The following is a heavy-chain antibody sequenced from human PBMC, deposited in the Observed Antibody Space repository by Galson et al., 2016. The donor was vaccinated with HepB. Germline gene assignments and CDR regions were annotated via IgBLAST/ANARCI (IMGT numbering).Heavy chain of an antibody. CDR1: GFTFYTYT. CDR2: ISGRSGKA. D-gene: IGHD3-22*01. CDR3: ATLIPPIDHFDSSGPYYFDH. J-gene: IGHJ4*02. Sequence: SLRLSCAASGFTFYTYTMSWVRQAPGKGLEWVSTISGRSGKAYYADSIKGRFIISRDNSKNTLYLQMNSLRAEDTAVYYCATLIPPIDHFDSSGPYYFDHWGQETLITVSS. V-gene: IGHV3-23*01.